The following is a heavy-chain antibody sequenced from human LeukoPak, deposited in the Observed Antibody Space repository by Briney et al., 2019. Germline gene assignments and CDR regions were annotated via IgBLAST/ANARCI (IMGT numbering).Heavy chain of an antibody. Sequence: PGGSLRLSCEASGFTFSSYEMNWVRQAPGKGLEWVSYISSSGSTIYYADSVKGRFTISRDNAKNSLYLQMNSLRAEDTAVYYCARVRRSVTTLDYWGQGTLVTVSS. V-gene: IGHV3-48*03. CDR3: ARVRRSVTTLDY. CDR2: ISSSGSTI. CDR1: GFTFSSYE. J-gene: IGHJ4*02. D-gene: IGHD4-17*01.